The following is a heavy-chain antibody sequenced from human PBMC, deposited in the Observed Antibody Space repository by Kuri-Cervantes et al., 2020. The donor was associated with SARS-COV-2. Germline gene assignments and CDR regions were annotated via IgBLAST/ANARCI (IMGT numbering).Heavy chain of an antibody. J-gene: IGHJ5*02. Sequence: GESLKISCAASGFTVSSNYMSWVRQAPGKGLEWVSVIYSGGSTYYADSVKGRFTISRDNAKNSLYLQMNSLRAEDTALYYCAKDRGHTFGGVYHWGQGTLVTVSS. CDR2: IYSGGST. CDR3: AKDRGHTFGGVYH. CDR1: GFTVSSNY. V-gene: IGHV3-53*05. D-gene: IGHD3-16*01.